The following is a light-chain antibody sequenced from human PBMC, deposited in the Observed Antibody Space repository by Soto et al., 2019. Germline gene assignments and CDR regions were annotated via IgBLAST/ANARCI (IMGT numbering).Light chain of an antibody. CDR3: KHNNGYSCT. CDR2: GAS. Sequence: TTQSPSAPPACVGERGKITSRSSQSIRSWLAWYQQKAGKAPKVLIYGASSLEGGVPSRFSGSGSGTEFTPTIGSLQPDDFATYYCKHNNGYSCTFGKGTMVDSK. V-gene: IGKV1-5*01. J-gene: IGKJ1*01. CDR1: QSIRSW.